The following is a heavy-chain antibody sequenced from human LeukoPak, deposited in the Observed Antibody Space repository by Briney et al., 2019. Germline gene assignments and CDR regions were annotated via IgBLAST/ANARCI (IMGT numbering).Heavy chain of an antibody. Sequence: AETLSLTCTVSGGSISSYHWSWIRQPPGKRLEWIGFISYSGSTNSNPSLKSRVAISIDTSENQFSLKLSSVTAVDTAVYYCVRGNYDSRGYSNAFDIWGQGAMVTVSS. CDR1: GGSISSYH. D-gene: IGHD3-22*01. V-gene: IGHV4-59*01. CDR3: VRGNYDSRGYSNAFDI. J-gene: IGHJ3*02. CDR2: ISYSGST.